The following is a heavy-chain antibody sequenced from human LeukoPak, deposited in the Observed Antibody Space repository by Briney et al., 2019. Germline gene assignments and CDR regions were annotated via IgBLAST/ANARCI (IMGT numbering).Heavy chain of an antibody. J-gene: IGHJ5*02. V-gene: IGHV4-34*01. Sequence: SGTLSLTCAVCGWSFSGYYWSWIRQPPGKGLEGVGEINHGGSTNYNPSLKSRVTISVHTSKNQFSLKLTSVTAADTAVYYCARRPLYYDFWRGYYSVGWFDPWGQGTLVTVSS. D-gene: IGHD3-3*01. CDR1: GWSFSGYY. CDR3: ARRPLYYDFWRGYYSVGWFDP. CDR2: INHGGST.